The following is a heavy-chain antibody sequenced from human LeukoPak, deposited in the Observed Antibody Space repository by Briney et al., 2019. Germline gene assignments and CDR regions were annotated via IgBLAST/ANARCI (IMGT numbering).Heavy chain of an antibody. D-gene: IGHD2-21*01. J-gene: IGHJ4*02. CDR2: IYSGGST. CDR3: ARNDDYWGGFDY. CDR1: GFTFSSYA. V-gene: IGHV3-66*02. Sequence: GGSLRLSCAASGFTFSSYAMHWVRQAPGKGLEWVSVIYSGGSTYYADSVKGRFTISRDNSKNTLYLQMNSLRAEDTAVYYCARNDDYWGGFDYWGQGTLVTVSS.